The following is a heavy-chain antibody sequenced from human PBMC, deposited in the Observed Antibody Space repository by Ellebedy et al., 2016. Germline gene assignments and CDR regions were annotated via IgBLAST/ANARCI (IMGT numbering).Heavy chain of an antibody. V-gene: IGHV3-53*01. CDR3: ARAPWIYGRFAFDI. J-gene: IGHJ3*02. CDR2: IYSGGST. Sequence: GGSLRLSCAASGFTVSSNYMSWVRQAPGKGLEWVSVIYSGGSTYYADSVKGRFTISRDNSKNTLYLQMNSLRAEDTAVYYCARAPWIYGRFAFDIWGQGTMVTVSS. D-gene: IGHD3-10*01. CDR1: GFTVSSNY.